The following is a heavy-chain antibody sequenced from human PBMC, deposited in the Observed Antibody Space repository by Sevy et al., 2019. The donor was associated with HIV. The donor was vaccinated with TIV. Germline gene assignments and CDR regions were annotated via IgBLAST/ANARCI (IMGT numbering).Heavy chain of an antibody. V-gene: IGHV4-4*07. D-gene: IGHD6-13*01. CDR3: ARAKRAAGTFGWFDP. J-gene: IGHJ5*02. CDR1: GGSISSYY. Sequence: SETLSLTCTVSGGSISSYYWSWIRQPAGKGLEWIGRIYTSGSTNYNPSLKSRVTMSVDTPKNQFSLKLSSVTAADTAVYYCARAKRAAGTFGWFDPWGQGTLVTVSS. CDR2: IYTSGST.